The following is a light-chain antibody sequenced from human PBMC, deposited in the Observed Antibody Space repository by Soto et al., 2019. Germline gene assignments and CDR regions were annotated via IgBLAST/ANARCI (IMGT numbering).Light chain of an antibody. J-gene: IGLJ2*01. CDR2: ANN. Sequence: QPVLTQPPSVSGAPGQRVTISCTGSSSNIGAGYDVHWYQQLPGTAPKLLIYANNNRPSGVPDRFSGSKSGSSASLAITGLQAEDEADYFCQSYDFSLSVPFGGGTQLTVL. CDR1: SSNIGAGYD. V-gene: IGLV1-40*01. CDR3: QSYDFSLSVP.